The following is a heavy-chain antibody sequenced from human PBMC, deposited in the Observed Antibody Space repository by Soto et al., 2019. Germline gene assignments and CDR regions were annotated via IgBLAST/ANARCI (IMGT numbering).Heavy chain of an antibody. D-gene: IGHD3-10*01. CDR3: ARGGPDYYGSGSYSPTYNRYDP. V-gene: IGHV4-34*01. CDR1: GGSFSGYY. J-gene: IGHJ5*02. CDR2: INHSGST. Sequence: KPSETLSLTCAVYGGSFSGYYWSWIRQPPGKGLEWIGEINHSGSTNYNPSLKSRVTISVDTSKNQFSLKLSSVTAPDTAVYYCARGGPDYYGSGSYSPTYNRYDPCRQAPLGTVS.